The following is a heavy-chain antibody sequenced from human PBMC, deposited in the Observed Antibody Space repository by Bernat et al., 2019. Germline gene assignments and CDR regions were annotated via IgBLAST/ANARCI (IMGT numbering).Heavy chain of an antibody. CDR2: IWYDGSNK. CDR3: ARSREVACTRSYYYSYGIDV. CDR1: GFTFSSYG. J-gene: IGHJ6*02. Sequence: QVQLVESGGGVVQPGRSLRLSCAASGFTFSSYGMHWVRQAPGKGLEWVAVIWYDGSNKSYADAGRGRFTISRDNSKNPLYLQMNSLRAEDTAVYYCARSREVACTRSYYYSYGIDVLGQGAAVTVS. V-gene: IGHV3-33*01. D-gene: IGHD6-19*01.